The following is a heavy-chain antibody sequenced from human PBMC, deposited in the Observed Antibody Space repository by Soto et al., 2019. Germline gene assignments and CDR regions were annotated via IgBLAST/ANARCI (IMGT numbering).Heavy chain of an antibody. CDR1: GGSISSGGYS. D-gene: IGHD3-10*01. CDR3: ARTFYGSGMDV. CDR2: IYHSGST. Sequence: QLQLQESGSGLVKPSQTLSLTCAVSGGSISSGGYSWSWIRQPPGKGLEWMGYIYHSGSTYYNPSLKSTVTISVGRSKNQFSRKRSSVTAADTAVYSCARTFYGSGMDVWGQGNTVTVSS. V-gene: IGHV4-30-2*01. J-gene: IGHJ6*02.